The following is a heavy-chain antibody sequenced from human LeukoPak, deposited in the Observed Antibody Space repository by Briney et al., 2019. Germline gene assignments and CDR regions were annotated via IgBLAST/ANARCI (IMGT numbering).Heavy chain of an antibody. J-gene: IGHJ4*02. CDR1: GFTFGSYR. V-gene: IGHV3-7*05. D-gene: IGHD3-22*01. CDR3: ASTVRLDY. Sequence: GGSLRLSCAASGFTFGSYRMSWARQAPGKGLEWVANIKSGGSDKHYVDSVKGRFTISRDNAKNSLYLQMNSLTAEATAVYYCASTVRLDYWGQGTLVTVSS. CDR2: IKSGGSDK.